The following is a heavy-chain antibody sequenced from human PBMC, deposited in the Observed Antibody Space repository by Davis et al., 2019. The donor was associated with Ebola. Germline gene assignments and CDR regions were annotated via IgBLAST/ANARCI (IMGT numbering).Heavy chain of an antibody. CDR3: ARGRLLEWPPTFYGLDV. D-gene: IGHD3-3*01. CDR1: GASISSYY. V-gene: IGHV4-59*01. CDR2: IYNSGRT. Sequence: MPGGSLRLSCSVSGASISSYYWSWIRQAPGKGLEWIGFIYNSGRTNHNPSLQSRVTISIDTPNKQISLKLSSVTAADTAVYYCARGRLLEWPPTFYGLDVWGKGTTVTVSS. J-gene: IGHJ6*04.